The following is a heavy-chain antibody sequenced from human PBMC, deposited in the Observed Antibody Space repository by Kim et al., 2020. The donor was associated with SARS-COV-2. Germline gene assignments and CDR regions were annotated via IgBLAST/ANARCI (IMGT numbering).Heavy chain of an antibody. J-gene: IGHJ5*02. V-gene: IGHV4-34*01. Sequence: SETLSLTCAVYGESFSDSFWNWIRQPPGKGLEWIGAINHSGSTTYNPSLKSRVTMSADTSRRQFSLNLESVTVADTAVYYCARGHIEAQFSWFDPWGQGMLVTVSS. CDR2: INHSGST. CDR1: GESFSDSF. D-gene: IGHD6-6*01. CDR3: ARGHIEAQFSWFDP.